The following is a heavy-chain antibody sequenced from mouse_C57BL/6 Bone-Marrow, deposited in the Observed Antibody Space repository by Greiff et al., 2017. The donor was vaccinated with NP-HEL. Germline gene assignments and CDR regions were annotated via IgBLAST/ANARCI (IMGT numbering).Heavy chain of an antibody. CDR1: GFNIKDDY. V-gene: IGHV14-4*01. CDR3: TTAWFAY. Sequence: VHVKQSGAELVRPGASVKLSCTASGFNIKDDYMHWVKQRPEQGLEWIGWIDPENGDTEYASKFQGKATITADTSSNTAYLQLSSLTSEYTAVYYCTTAWFAYWGQGTLVTVSA. CDR2: IDPENGDT. J-gene: IGHJ3*01.